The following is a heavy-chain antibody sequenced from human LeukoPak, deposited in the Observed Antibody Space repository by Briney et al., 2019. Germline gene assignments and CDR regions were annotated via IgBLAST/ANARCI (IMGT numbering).Heavy chain of an antibody. Sequence: GGSLRLSCAASGFTFSGSAMHWVRQAPGKGLEWVGRIRSKINSYATAYAASVKGRFTISRDDSKNTVYLQMNSLKTEDTAVYYCTSDIVVVAAATEPAFDIWGQGTMVTVSS. D-gene: IGHD2-15*01. J-gene: IGHJ3*02. CDR2: IRSKINSYAT. V-gene: IGHV3-73*01. CDR3: TSDIVVVAAATEPAFDI. CDR1: GFTFSGSA.